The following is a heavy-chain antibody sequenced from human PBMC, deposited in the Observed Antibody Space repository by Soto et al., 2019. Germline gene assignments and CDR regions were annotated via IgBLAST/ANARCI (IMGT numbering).Heavy chain of an antibody. CDR3: AKSREPLIFDY. V-gene: IGHV3-23*01. CDR2: ISGRGGST. D-gene: IGHD1-26*01. Sequence: GGSLSLSCAASGFIFTSFGMHLVRQAPGKGLEWVSAISGRGGSTYYSDAVTGRFPITRDNSKNPLYLQMHSLRAEHTAVYYCAKSREPLIFDYWGQGTLVNV. CDR1: GFIFTSFG. J-gene: IGHJ4*02.